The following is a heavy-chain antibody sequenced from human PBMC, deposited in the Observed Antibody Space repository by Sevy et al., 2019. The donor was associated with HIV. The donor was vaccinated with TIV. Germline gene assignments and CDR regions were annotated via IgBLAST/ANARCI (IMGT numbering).Heavy chain of an antibody. D-gene: IGHD3-22*01. J-gene: IGHJ4*02. CDR1: AFTFSSYA. Sequence: GGSLRLSCAASAFTFSSYAMHWVRQAPGKGLEWVAVISYDGSNKYYADSVKGRFTISRDNSKNTLYLQMNSLRAEDTAVYYCARGVPGDSSGYIYYFDYWGQGTLVTVSS. V-gene: IGHV3-30-3*01. CDR3: ARGVPGDSSGYIYYFDY. CDR2: ISYDGSNK.